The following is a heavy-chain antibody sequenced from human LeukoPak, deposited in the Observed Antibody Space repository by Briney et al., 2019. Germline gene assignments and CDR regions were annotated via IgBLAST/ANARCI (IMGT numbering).Heavy chain of an antibody. Sequence: GGSLRLSCAASGFTVSSNYMSWVRQAPGKGLEWVSVIYSGGSTYYADSVKGRFTISRDNSKNTLYLQMNSLRAEDTAVYYCARDKGAVITFGGVIVSWGQGTLVTVSS. CDR1: GFTVSSNY. V-gene: IGHV3-66*01. D-gene: IGHD3-16*02. CDR3: ARDKGAVITFGGVIVS. J-gene: IGHJ5*02. CDR2: IYSGGST.